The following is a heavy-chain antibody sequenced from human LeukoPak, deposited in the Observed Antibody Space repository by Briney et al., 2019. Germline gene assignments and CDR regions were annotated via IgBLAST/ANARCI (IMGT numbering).Heavy chain of an antibody. CDR3: ANGNRCTSPNCLGYYYFYMDV. D-gene: IGHD2-8*01. J-gene: IGHJ6*03. Sequence: GGSLRLSCAASGFTFSNYAMNWVRQAPGRGLEWVSGFSGSGGTTYFADSVKGRFTISRDNSKNTLYLQMNSLRVEDTAVYYCANGNRCTSPNCLGYYYFYMDVWGKGTTVTVSS. V-gene: IGHV3-23*01. CDR2: FSGSGGTT. CDR1: GFTFSNYA.